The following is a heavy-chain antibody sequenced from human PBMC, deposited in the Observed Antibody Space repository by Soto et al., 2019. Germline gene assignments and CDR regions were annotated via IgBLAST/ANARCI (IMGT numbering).Heavy chain of an antibody. J-gene: IGHJ5*02. Sequence: ASVKVSCKASGNTVPNYAIHWVRQAPGQGLEWMGWMNPNSGNTGYAQKFQGRVTMTRNTSISTAYMELSSLRSEDTAVYYCAREWEGSSPGQLRFDPWGQGTLVTVSS. CDR2: MNPNSGNT. CDR1: GNTVPNYA. CDR3: AREWEGSSPGQLRFDP. V-gene: IGHV1-8*02. D-gene: IGHD1-26*01.